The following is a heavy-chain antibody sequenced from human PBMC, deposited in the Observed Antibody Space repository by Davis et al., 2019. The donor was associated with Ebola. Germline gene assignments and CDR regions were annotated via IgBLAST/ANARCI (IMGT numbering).Heavy chain of an antibody. CDR2: ISAYNGNT. CDR1: GYTFTSYD. J-gene: IGHJ6*02. D-gene: IGHD3-9*01. Sequence: AASVKVSCKASGYTFTSYDINWVRQATGQGLEWMGWISAYNGNTNYTQKLQGRVTMTTDTSTSTAYMELRSLRSDDTAVYYCARGGYYDILTGYYYYYYGMDVWGQGTTVTVSS. CDR3: ARGGYYDILTGYYYYYYGMDV. V-gene: IGHV1-18*01.